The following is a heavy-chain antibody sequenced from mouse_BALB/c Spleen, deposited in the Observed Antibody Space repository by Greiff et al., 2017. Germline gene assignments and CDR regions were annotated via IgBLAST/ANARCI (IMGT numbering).Heavy chain of an antibody. CDR2: ISSGGGST. CDR3: ARLEVWFAY. Sequence: EVMLVESGGGLVKPGGSLKLSCAASGFAFSSYDMSWVRQTPEKRLEWVAYISSGGGSTYYPDTVKGRFTISRDNAKNTLYLQMSSLKSEDTAMYYCARLEVWFAYWGQGTLVTVSA. CDR1: GFAFSSYD. V-gene: IGHV5-12-1*01. J-gene: IGHJ3*01.